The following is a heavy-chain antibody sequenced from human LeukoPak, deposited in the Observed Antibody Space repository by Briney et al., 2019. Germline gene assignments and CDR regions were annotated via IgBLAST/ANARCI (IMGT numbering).Heavy chain of an antibody. CDR1: GGSISSSNW. Sequence: SETLSPTCAVSGGSISSSNWRSWVRQPPGEGLEWIGEIYHSGSTNYNPSLKSRVTISVDKSKNQFSLKLSSVTAADTAVYYCARAVCSGGSCYDWFDPWGQGTLVTVSS. CDR2: IYHSGST. D-gene: IGHD2-15*01. V-gene: IGHV4-4*02. CDR3: ARAVCSGGSCYDWFDP. J-gene: IGHJ5*02.